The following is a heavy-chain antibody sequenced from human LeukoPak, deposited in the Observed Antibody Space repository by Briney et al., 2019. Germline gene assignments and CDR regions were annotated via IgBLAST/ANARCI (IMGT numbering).Heavy chain of an antibody. CDR2: IHPDGSIT. CDR1: RFTISKYW. V-gene: IGHV3-74*03. D-gene: IGHD5-12*01. J-gene: IGHJ5*02. CDR3: APQQAYSPYNWFDP. Sequence: GGSLRLSCVGSRFTISKYWMHWVRQAPGTGLVWVSRIHPDGSITTYADSVKGRFTISRDNAENTLYLQMNSLRAEDTGVYYCAPQQAYSPYNWFDPWGQGTLVTVSS.